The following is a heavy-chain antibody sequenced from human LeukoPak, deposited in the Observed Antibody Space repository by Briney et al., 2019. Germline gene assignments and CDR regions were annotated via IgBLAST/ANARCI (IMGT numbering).Heavy chain of an antibody. CDR2: ISYDGSNE. CDR3: AKVAFVLFDVSGYYDY. Sequence: GGSLRLSCAASGFTFSSYGVHWVRQAPGKGLEWVAVISYDGSNEYYADSVKGRFTISRDNSKNTLYLQMNSLRAEDTAVYYCAKVAFVLFDVSGYYDYWGQGTLVTVSS. CDR1: GFTFSSYG. V-gene: IGHV3-30*18. D-gene: IGHD3-22*01. J-gene: IGHJ4*02.